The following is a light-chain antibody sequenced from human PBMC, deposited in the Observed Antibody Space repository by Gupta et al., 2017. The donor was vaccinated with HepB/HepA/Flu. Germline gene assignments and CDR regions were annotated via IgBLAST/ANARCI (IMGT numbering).Light chain of an antibody. J-gene: IGLJ2*01. CDR3: QMWDGDTDHVV. CDR2: YDS. CDR1: NIGSES. V-gene: IGLV3-21*04. Sequence: SNVLTQAPSVSVAPGMTARILCGGNNIGSESVHWYQQKPGQAPVLVIYYDSDRSSGIPERFSVSKYGNTATLTITRVEAGDEADYYCQMWDGDTDHVVFGGGTKLTVL.